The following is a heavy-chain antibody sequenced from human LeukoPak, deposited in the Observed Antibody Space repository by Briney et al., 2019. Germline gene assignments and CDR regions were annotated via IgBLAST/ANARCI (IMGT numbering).Heavy chain of an antibody. J-gene: IGHJ4*02. CDR3: ARDRYEQQLAH. CDR2: IYSGGST. D-gene: IGHD6-13*01. Sequence: PGGSLRLSCAASGFTVSSNYMSWVRQAPGKGLEWVSVIYSGGSTYYADSVKGRFTISRDNSKNTLYLQMNSLRAEDTAVYYCARDRYEQQLAHWGQGTLVTVSS. CDR1: GFTVSSNY. V-gene: IGHV3-66*01.